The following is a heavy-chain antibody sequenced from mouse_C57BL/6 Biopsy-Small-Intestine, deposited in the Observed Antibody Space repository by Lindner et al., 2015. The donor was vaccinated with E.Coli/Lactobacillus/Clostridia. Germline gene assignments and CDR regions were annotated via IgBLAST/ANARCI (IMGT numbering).Heavy chain of an antibody. CDR2: ISYDGSN. D-gene: IGHD2-4*01. CDR3: ARRASYDYLYFDY. J-gene: IGHJ2*01. Sequence: VQLQESGPGLVKPSQSLSLTCSVTVYSITSGYSWNWIRQFPGNKLEWMGYISYDGSNNFNPSLKNRISITRDTSKNQFFLKLNSVTTEDTATYYCARRASYDYLYFDYWGQGTTLTVSS. V-gene: IGHV3-6*01. CDR1: VYSITSGYS.